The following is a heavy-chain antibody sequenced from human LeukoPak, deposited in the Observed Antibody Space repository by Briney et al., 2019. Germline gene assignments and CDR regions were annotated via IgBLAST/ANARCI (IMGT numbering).Heavy chain of an antibody. V-gene: IGHV3-15*01. CDR2: IKSKTDGGTT. Sequence: VGSLRLSRAASGFTFSNAWMSWVRQAPGKGLEWGGRIKSKTDGGTTDYAAPVKGRFTISRDDSKNTLYLQMNSLKTEDTAVYYCTTGYYWGQGTLVTVSS. J-gene: IGHJ4*02. CDR1: GFTFSNAW. CDR3: TTGYY.